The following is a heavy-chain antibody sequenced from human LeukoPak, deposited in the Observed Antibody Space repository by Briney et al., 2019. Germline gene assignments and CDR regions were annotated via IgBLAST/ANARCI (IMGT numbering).Heavy chain of an antibody. J-gene: IGHJ4*02. CDR1: GYSISSGYY. Sequence: PSETLSLTCAVSGYSISSGYYWGWIRQPPGKGLEWIGYIYHSGSTYYNPSLKSRVTMSLDTSKNQLSLRLSSVTAADTAMYYCARAKKAVAGFFDYWGQGTLVTVSS. CDR2: IYHSGST. D-gene: IGHD6-19*01. V-gene: IGHV4-38-2*01. CDR3: ARAKKAVAGFFDY.